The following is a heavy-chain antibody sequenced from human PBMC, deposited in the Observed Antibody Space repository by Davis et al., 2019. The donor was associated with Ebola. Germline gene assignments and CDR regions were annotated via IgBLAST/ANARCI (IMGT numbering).Heavy chain of an antibody. CDR1: GGSISSYY. Sequence: MPSETLSLTCTVSGGSISSYYWSWIRQPPGKGLEWIGEINHSGSTNYNPSLKSRVTISVDTSKNQFSLKLSSVTAADTAVYYCARGRARLDYWGQGTLVTVSS. J-gene: IGHJ4*02. V-gene: IGHV4-34*01. CDR2: INHSGST. CDR3: ARGRARLDY.